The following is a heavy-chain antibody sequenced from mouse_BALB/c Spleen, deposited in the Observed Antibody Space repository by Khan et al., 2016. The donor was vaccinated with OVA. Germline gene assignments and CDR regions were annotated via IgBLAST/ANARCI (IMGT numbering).Heavy chain of an antibody. J-gene: IGHJ2*01. Sequence: EVQLLESGPELVRPGASVKISCKASGYSFTGYFMNWVMQSHGKGLEWIGRINPHIGETFYNQRFKDKATLTVNASSSTAYMELRSLASEDSAVYYCTRIDRGDFDYWGQGTTLTVSS. CDR1: GYSFTGYF. CDR3: TRIDRGDFDY. V-gene: IGHV1-20*02. D-gene: IGHD1-1*02. CDR2: INPHIGET.